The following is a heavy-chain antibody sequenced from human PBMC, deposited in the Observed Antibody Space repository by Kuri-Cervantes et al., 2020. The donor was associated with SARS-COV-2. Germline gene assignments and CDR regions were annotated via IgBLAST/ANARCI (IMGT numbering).Heavy chain of an antibody. J-gene: IGHJ5*02. D-gene: IGHD2-2*01. CDR3: ARHIVVVPAAPNWFDP. Sequence: SETLSLTCAVYGGSFSGYYWSWIRQPPGKGLEWIGEINHSGSTNYNASLKSRVTISVDTSKNQFSLKLSSVTAADTAVYYCARHIVVVPAAPNWFDPWGQGTLVTVSS. CDR1: GGSFSGYY. CDR2: INHSGST. V-gene: IGHV4-34*01.